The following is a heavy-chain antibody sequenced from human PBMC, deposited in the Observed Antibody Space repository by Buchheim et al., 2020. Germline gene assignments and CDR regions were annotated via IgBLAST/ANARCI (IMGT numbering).Heavy chain of an antibody. CDR3: GRALGGSGSYYHWFDP. CDR1: GYSFTGYY. J-gene: IGHJ5*02. CDR2: INPNSGGT. D-gene: IGHD3-10*01. Sequence: QVQLVQSGAEVKKPGASVKVSCKAFGYSFTGYYIHWVRQAPGQGLEWMGWINPNSGGTNYAQKFQGRVTMTRDTPISTVNMEMSNLRSDDTAVYYCGRALGGSGSYYHWFDPWGQGTL. V-gene: IGHV1-2*02.